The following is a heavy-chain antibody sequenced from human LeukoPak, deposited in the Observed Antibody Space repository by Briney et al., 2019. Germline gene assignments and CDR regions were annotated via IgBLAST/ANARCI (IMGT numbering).Heavy chain of an antibody. Sequence: ASVKVSCKASGYTFTNYYIHWVRQAPGQGLEWMGIINPSGGSTGYALKFQDRVTMTRDTSTSTLYMELSSLRSEDTAVYYCARDRVVATIIGSFDYWGQGTLVTVSS. CDR1: GYTFTNYY. V-gene: IGHV1-46*01. CDR3: ARDRVVATIIGSFDY. D-gene: IGHD5-12*01. CDR2: INPSGGST. J-gene: IGHJ4*02.